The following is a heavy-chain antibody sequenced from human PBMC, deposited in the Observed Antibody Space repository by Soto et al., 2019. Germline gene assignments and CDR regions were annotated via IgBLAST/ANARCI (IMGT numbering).Heavy chain of an antibody. CDR3: AKVAHSCGWYVGRSYYYYGMDV. CDR1: GFTFSSYA. Sequence: EVQLLESGGGLVQPGGSLRLSCAASGFTFSSYAMSWVRQAPGKGLEWVSAISGSGGSTYYADSVKGRFTISRDNSKNTLYLQMNRLRAEDTAVYYSAKVAHSCGWYVGRSYYYYGMDVWGQGTTVTVSS. D-gene: IGHD6-19*01. V-gene: IGHV3-23*01. CDR2: ISGSGGST. J-gene: IGHJ6*02.